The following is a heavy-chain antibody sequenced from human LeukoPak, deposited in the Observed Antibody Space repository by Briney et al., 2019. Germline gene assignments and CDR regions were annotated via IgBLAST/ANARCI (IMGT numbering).Heavy chain of an antibody. V-gene: IGHV1-8*01. Sequence: GASVKVACKASGYIFTEYDINWVRQAAGQGPELMGWINPSSYNKAYTGKFQGRLTMTTNTSTTTVYMELSSLRSEDTAIYYCARGATFQRQALAYWGQGTLVIVSS. CDR1: GYIFTEYD. J-gene: IGHJ4*02. CDR3: ARGATFQRQALAY. CDR2: INPSSYNK. D-gene: IGHD3-16*01.